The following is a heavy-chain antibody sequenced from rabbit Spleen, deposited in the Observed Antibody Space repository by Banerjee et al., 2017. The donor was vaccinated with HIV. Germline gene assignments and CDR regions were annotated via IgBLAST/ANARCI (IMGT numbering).Heavy chain of an antibody. CDR1: GFTPSSYYM. CDR2: IYTGSGAT. D-gene: IGHD1-1*01. J-gene: IGHJ6*01. CDR3: ARDTSSSFSSYGMDL. V-gene: IGHV1S45*01. Sequence: QEQLKETGGGLVQPGGSLKLSCKASGFTPSSYYMNWVRQAPGKGLEWIASIYTGSGATYYANWARGRFTVSKASSTTVDLRMTSLTAADTATYFCARDTSSSFSSYGMDLWGQGTLVTVS.